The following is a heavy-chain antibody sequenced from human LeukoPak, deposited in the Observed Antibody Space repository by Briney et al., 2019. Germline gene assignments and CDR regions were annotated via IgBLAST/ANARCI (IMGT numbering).Heavy chain of an antibody. J-gene: IGHJ4*02. CDR2: ISTSGNT. V-gene: IGHV4-4*09. CDR1: GGSISGYY. D-gene: IGHD6-13*01. CDR3: ARRGGREQLTPYSLDY. Sequence: SETLSLTCTVSGGSISGYYLNWIRQPPGKGLEWIGYISTSGNTNYNPSLKSRVTISVDTSRNQFSLSLSSVSSADTAVYYCARRGGREQLTPYSLDYWGQGTLVTVSS.